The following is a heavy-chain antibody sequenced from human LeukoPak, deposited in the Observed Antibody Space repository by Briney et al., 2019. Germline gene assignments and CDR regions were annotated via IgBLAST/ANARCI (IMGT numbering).Heavy chain of an antibody. D-gene: IGHD3-22*01. CDR1: GFTFGSYG. CDR3: ARNYYDSSGYYSDPDY. J-gene: IGHJ4*02. Sequence: GGSLRLLCAASGFTFGSYGMHRVRQAPGKGLEWVAVIWYDGSNKYYADSVKGRFTISRDNSKNTLYLQMNSLRAEDTAVYYCARNYYDSSGYYSDPDYWGQGTLVTVSS. V-gene: IGHV3-33*01. CDR2: IWYDGSNK.